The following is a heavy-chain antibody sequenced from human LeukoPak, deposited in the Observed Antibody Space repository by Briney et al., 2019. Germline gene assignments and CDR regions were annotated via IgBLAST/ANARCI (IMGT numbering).Heavy chain of an antibody. CDR1: GFTFSSYA. Sequence: PGGSLRLSCAASGFTFSSYAMSWVRQAPGKGLEWVSYISSSSSTIYYADSVKGRFTICRDNAKNSLYLQMNSLRAEDTAVYYCARVHYYDFWSVPGYWGQGTLVTVSS. J-gene: IGHJ4*02. V-gene: IGHV3-48*01. D-gene: IGHD3-3*01. CDR2: ISSSSSTI. CDR3: ARVHYYDFWSVPGY.